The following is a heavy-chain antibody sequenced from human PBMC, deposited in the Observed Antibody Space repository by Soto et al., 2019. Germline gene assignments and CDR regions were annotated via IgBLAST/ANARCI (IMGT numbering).Heavy chain of an antibody. J-gene: IGHJ5*02. CDR1: GGSIRNSN. Sequence: QMQLQESGPGLVKPSETLSLTCAISGGSIRNSNWSWLRQPAGRGLEWIGRVYTSGDTNYNPSLEGRVTMSVDTSNNHLSLKVTSVTAADTAVYYCVRDKGMADLWGQGTLVSVSS. V-gene: IGHV4-4*07. D-gene: IGHD6-13*01. CDR3: VRDKGMADL. CDR2: VYTSGDT.